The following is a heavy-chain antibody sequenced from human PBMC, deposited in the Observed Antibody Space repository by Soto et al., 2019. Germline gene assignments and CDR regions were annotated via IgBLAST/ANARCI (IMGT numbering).Heavy chain of an antibody. D-gene: IGHD3-16*01. CDR3: ARGSRRGLDY. CDR1: RGSFNDYY. J-gene: IGHJ4*02. V-gene: IGHV4-34*01. Sequence: LSLTCAVQRGSFNDYYWGWIRQPPGKGLEWIGEINHSGSTTYNPSLMGRVTMSVDTSKNQFSLRLNSVTAADTAVYYCARGSRRGLDYWGQGTVVTVSS. CDR2: INHSGST.